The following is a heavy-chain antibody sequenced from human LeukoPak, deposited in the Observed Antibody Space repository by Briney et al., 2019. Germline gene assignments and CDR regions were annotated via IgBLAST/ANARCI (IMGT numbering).Heavy chain of an antibody. CDR3: AGRTFGGESPAFDY. CDR2: ITNSGSSI. CDR1: GLTFSDFY. D-gene: IGHD2-21*01. V-gene: IGHV3-11*01. Sequence: GGSLRLSCAAPGLTFSDFYMSWIRQAPGRGLEYISYITNSGSSIYYAASVKGRFTISRDNAKNSLYLQMSSLRAEDTAIYYCAGRTFGGESPAFDYWGQGTLVTVSS. J-gene: IGHJ4*02.